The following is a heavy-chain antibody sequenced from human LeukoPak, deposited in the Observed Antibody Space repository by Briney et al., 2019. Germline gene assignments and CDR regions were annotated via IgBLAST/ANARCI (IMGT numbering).Heavy chain of an antibody. CDR1: GFTFSSYA. CDR3: AREGISYGYIGPHYLDY. J-gene: IGHJ4*02. Sequence: GGSLRLSCAASGFTFSSYAMSWVRQAPGKGLEWVSAISGSGGSTYYADSVKGRFTISRDNAKNSLYLQMNSLRAEDTAVYYCAREGISYGYIGPHYLDYWGQGTLVTVSS. V-gene: IGHV3-23*01. CDR2: ISGSGGST. D-gene: IGHD5-18*01.